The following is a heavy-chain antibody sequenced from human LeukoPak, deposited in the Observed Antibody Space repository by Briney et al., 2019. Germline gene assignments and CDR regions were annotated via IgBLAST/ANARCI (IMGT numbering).Heavy chain of an antibody. CDR3: ARDTALTITPGGPDY. CDR1: GYIFASYG. D-gene: IGHD2-8*02. Sequence: ASVKVSCKAPGYIFASYGISWVRQAPGQGLEWLGWISAYNGDTKYAQHLQGRVTLTTDTSTGTAYMELRSLTADDTALYYCARDTALTITPGGPDYWGRGTLITVSS. V-gene: IGHV1-18*01. CDR2: ISAYNGDT. J-gene: IGHJ4*02.